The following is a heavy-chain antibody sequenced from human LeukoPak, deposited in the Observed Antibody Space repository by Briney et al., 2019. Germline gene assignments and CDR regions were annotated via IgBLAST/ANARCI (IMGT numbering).Heavy chain of an antibody. D-gene: IGHD3-9*01. J-gene: IGHJ4*02. V-gene: IGHV3-23*01. CDR2: ISGSSGSK. Sequence: GGSLRLSCAASGFTFSSYAMSWVRQAPGKGLEGVSAISGSSGSKYYEDSVKGRFTISRDNSKNTLYLQMNSLRAEDTAVYYCAKDRNYDILTGYSYFDYWGQGTLVTVSS. CDR3: AKDRNYDILTGYSYFDY. CDR1: GFTFSSYA.